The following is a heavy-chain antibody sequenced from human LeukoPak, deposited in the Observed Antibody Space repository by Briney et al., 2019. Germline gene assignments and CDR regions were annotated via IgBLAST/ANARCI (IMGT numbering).Heavy chain of an antibody. D-gene: IGHD3-10*01. V-gene: IGHV4-61*01. CDR1: GYSISSGYY. J-gene: IGHJ6*03. Sequence: SETLSLTCTVSGYSISSGYYWGWIRQPPGKGLEWIGYIYYSGYTNYNPSLKSRVTISVDTSKNQFSLKLSSVTAADTAVYYCARTTMVRGTYYMDVWGEGTTVTISS. CDR2: IYYSGYT. CDR3: ARTTMVRGTYYMDV.